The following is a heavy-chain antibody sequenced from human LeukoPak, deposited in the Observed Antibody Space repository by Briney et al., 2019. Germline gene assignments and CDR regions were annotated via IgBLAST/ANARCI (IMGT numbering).Heavy chain of an antibody. D-gene: IGHD2-2*01. CDR3: ARYCTSTSCYLPYYNVMDV. CDR2: IYYSGSA. Sequence: PSETLSLTCTVSGGSVSSSSYNWGWMRQPPGKGREGIGSIYYSGSAYDNTSLKSRVTICEDTFKNQCSLKLSAGTAAETAVYCCARYCTSTSCYLPYYNVMDVWGEGSTVTVSS. CDR1: GGSVSSSSYN. J-gene: IGHJ6*01. V-gene: IGHV4-39*01.